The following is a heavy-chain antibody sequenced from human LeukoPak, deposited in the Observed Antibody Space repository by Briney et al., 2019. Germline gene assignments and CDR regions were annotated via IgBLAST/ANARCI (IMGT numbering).Heavy chain of an antibody. CDR2: ICDSGST. CDR3: AKTGRPKNSGWYRWFDP. V-gene: IGHV4-4*09. CDR1: GDSISTYY. D-gene: IGHD6-19*01. J-gene: IGHJ5*02. Sequence: PSETLSLTCTLSGDSISTYYWSCIREPPGKGLEWIGCICDSGSTNYTPTPKSRGTISVDTSKNQFSMNLSSLTAADTAVYYCAKTGRPKNSGWYRWFDPWGQGTLVTASS.